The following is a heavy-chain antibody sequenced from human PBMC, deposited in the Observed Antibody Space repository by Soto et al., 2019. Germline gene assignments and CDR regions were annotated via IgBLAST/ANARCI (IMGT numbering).Heavy chain of an antibody. CDR2: AYYSGST. D-gene: IGHD4-4*01. CDR3: ARGTDYTQIASYHYGMDV. Sequence: SETLSLSCTVSGKSVSTFYWSWIRQPPGKGLEWIGHAYYSGSTNYDPSLKSRVTISVDMSKNQVSLRLTSVTAADTAVYYCARGTDYTQIASYHYGMDVWGQGTSVTVSS. V-gene: IGHV4-59*02. CDR1: GKSVSTFY. J-gene: IGHJ6*02.